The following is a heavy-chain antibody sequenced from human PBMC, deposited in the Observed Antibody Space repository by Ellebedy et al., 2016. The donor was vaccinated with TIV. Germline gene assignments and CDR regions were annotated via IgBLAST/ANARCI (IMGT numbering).Heavy chain of an antibody. J-gene: IGHJ5*02. CDR3: ARDAMWSFDN. Sequence: GESLKISXATSGFTFSDYHMHWVRQAPGRRLEWVSYINKAGGPTYYADSVRGRFTTSRDNAKNSVYLQMNSLRDEDTAVYYCARDAMWSFDNWGQGTVVTVSS. V-gene: IGHV3-48*02. CDR1: GFTFSDYH. D-gene: IGHD2-2*01. CDR2: INKAGGPT.